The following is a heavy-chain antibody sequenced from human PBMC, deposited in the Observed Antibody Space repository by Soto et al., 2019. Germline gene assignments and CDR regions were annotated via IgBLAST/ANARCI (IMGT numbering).Heavy chain of an antibody. V-gene: IGHV1-46*01. D-gene: IGHD5-12*01. CDR2: ITPSGGGT. CDR3: AREYGYPDYFFDF. J-gene: IGHJ4*02. CDR1: GYTFTLYY. Sequence: ASVKVSCKASGYTFTLYYIHWVRQAPGQGLEWMGLITPSGGGTKYAQKFQGRVTMTTDTSTSTVYMELSSLKSEDTAVYCCAREYGYPDYFFDFWGQGTLVTVSS.